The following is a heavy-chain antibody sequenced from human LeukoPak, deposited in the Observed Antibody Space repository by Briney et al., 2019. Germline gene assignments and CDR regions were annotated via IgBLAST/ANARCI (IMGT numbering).Heavy chain of an antibody. D-gene: IGHD2/OR15-2a*01. Sequence: PPETLSLTCAVTDVSISSTRYYWAWIRQPPGRGLEWIGTIYYGGSTYYNPSLKSRVTLSVDTSKNQFSLKLNSVTAADTALYFCARDPFLNWFDPWGQGTLLTVSS. CDR2: IYYGGST. J-gene: IGHJ5*02. CDR1: DVSISSTRYY. CDR3: ARDPFLNWFDP. V-gene: IGHV4-39*07.